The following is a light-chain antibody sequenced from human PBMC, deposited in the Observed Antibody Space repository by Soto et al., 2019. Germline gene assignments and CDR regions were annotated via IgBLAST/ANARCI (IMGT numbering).Light chain of an antibody. V-gene: IGLV2-11*01. CDR2: EVT. Sequence: QSALTRPRSVSGSPGQSVTISCTGTSSDVGGYNYVSWYQQYPDKAPKLMIYEVTKRPSGVPDRFSGSKSGNTASLTISGLQTEDEADYYCCSYAGSHTFHVFGAGTKVTVL. CDR3: CSYAGSHTFHV. J-gene: IGLJ1*01. CDR1: SSDVGGYNY.